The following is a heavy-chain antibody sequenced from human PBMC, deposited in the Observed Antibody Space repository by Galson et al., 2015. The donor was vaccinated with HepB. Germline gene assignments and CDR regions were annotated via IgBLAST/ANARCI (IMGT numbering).Heavy chain of an antibody. CDR1: GFIFDDYT. Sequence: SLRLSCAGSGFIFDDYTMHWVRHVPGKGLEWVSRISWNSGNIGYADSVKGRFTIPRDNAENSLFLQMDSLTAEDTALYYCAKDMGHGDYGWAFDVWGQGTMVIVSS. CDR2: ISWNSGNI. V-gene: IGHV3-9*01. CDR3: AKDMGHGDYGWAFDV. D-gene: IGHD4-17*01. J-gene: IGHJ3*01.